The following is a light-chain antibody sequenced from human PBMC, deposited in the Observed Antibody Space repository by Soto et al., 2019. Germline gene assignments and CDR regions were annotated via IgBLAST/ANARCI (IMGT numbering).Light chain of an antibody. Sequence: DVQMTQSPSSLSASVGDSVTITCRASQTINSHLNWYQQKAGKAPKLLIYSASSLYSGVPPRFRGSGSGTHFTLSITSLQPEDFATYYCQQSHSTPLTFGGGTKVEIK. CDR3: QQSHSTPLT. CDR1: QTINSH. CDR2: SAS. V-gene: IGKV1-39*01. J-gene: IGKJ4*01.